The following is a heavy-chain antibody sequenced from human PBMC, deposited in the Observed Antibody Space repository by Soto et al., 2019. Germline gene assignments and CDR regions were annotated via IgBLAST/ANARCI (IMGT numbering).Heavy chain of an antibody. V-gene: IGHV3-23*01. J-gene: IGHJ4*02. D-gene: IGHD6-19*01. CDR1: GFTFRSYA. CDR2: ISSSSGST. CDR3: AKNPTSSGLYYFDN. Sequence: GGSLRLSCAASGFTFRSYAMSWVRQAPGKGLEWVSAISSSSGSTYYADSVKGRFTISRDNSKNTLYLQMSRLRADDTAVFYCAKNPTSSGLYYFDNWGQGTLVTVSS.